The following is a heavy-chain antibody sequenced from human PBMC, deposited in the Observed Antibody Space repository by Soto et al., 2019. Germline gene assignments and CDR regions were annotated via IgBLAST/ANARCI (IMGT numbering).Heavy chain of an antibody. Sequence: QVQLQESGPGLVKASETLSLTCIVSGGSITGHYWTWFRQPPGKGLEWIGYIFYSGGTNYNPSIKSLVAISVDTSKHQSSLKLSSVTTADTALYYSARVGSSGWSSDYWSQGTLVTVSS. D-gene: IGHD6-19*01. CDR2: IFYSGGT. CDR1: GGSITGHY. J-gene: IGHJ4*02. V-gene: IGHV4-59*11. CDR3: ARVGSSGWSSDY.